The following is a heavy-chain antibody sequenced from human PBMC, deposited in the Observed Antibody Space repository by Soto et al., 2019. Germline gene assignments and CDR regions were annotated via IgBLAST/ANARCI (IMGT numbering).Heavy chain of an antibody. CDR3: AKENWIQLWSVGPMDV. D-gene: IGHD5-18*01. Sequence: EVQLVESGGGLVQPGRSLRLSCAASGFTFDDYTIHWVRQAPGKGLEWVSGISGNSAKIGYADSVKGRFTISRDNAKNTVYVQMNRLRPADTALYYCAKENWIQLWSVGPMDVWGTGTTVTVSS. CDR2: ISGNSAKI. J-gene: IGHJ6*04. CDR1: GFTFDDYT. V-gene: IGHV3-9*01.